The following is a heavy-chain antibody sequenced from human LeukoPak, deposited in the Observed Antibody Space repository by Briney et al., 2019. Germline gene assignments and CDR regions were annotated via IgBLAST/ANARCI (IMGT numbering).Heavy chain of an antibody. J-gene: IGHJ3*02. CDR1: GFSLTARGVG. CDR2: IYWNDDK. V-gene: IGHV2-5*01. D-gene: IGHD2-21*02. Sequence: SGPTLVNPTQTLTLTCTFSGFSLTARGVGVGWIRQPPGKALEWLTLIYWNDDKRYSPSLRKRLTIAKDTSKNEVVLTMTDMSPVDTGTYFCAHRVSAHMTDLNGVFDIWGQGTMVTVSS. CDR3: AHRVSAHMTDLNGVFDI.